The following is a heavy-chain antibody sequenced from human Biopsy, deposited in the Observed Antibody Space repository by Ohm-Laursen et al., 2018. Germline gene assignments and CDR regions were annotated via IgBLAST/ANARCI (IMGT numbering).Heavy chain of an antibody. V-gene: IGHV3-33*01. J-gene: IGHJ4*02. Sequence: LTLTSAASGFTFSIYGMHWVRQAPGKGLEWVAVIWYDGSNKYYADSVKGRFTISRDDPKNTLYLQMNSLRAEDTAVYYCAREGDDSSGYTPHYFDYWGQGTLVTVSS. CDR3: AREGDDSSGYTPHYFDY. CDR2: IWYDGSNK. CDR1: GFTFSIYG. D-gene: IGHD3-22*01.